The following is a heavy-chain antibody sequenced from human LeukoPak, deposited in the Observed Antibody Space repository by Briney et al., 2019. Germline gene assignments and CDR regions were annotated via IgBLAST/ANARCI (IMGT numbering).Heavy chain of an antibody. CDR1: GLIFSGYY. CDR2: ITSSGSMM. D-gene: IGHD2-2*01. J-gene: IGHJ4*02. Sequence: GGSLRLSCAAPGLIFSGYYMGWIRQAPGKGLEWVSYITSSGSMMYYADSVKGRFTISRDNAKNSLYVQMDSLRAEDTAIYYSARVRGYCSSTSCYPYYFDYWGQGTLVTVSS. V-gene: IGHV3-11*01. CDR3: ARVRGYCSSTSCYPYYFDY.